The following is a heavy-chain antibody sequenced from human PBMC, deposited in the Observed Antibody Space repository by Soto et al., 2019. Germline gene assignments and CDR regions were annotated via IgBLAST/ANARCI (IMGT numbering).Heavy chain of an antibody. CDR1: GGSISSGGYY. V-gene: IGHV4-31*03. J-gene: IGHJ4*02. Sequence: QVQLQESGPGLVKPSQTLSLTCTVSGGSISSGGYYWSGIRQHPENGLEWIGYIYDSGSTYYNPSLKSRVTISVDTSTNRFSLKLRSVTAADTGVYYCARSSTGANYFDYWGQGTLVTVSS. D-gene: IGHD2-2*01. CDR2: IYDSGST. CDR3: ARSSTGANYFDY.